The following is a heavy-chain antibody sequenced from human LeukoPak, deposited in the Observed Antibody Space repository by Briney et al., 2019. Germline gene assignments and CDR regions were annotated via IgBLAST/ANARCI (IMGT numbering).Heavy chain of an antibody. CDR2: IIPIFGTA. Sequence: SVKVSCKASGGTFSSYAISWVRQAPGQGLEWMGGIIPIFGTANYAQKFRGRVMITADESTSTAYMELSSLRSEDTAVYYCARGWSVVVVPAASYYYYYGMDVWGQGTTVTVSS. V-gene: IGHV1-69*13. CDR1: GGTFSSYA. J-gene: IGHJ6*02. D-gene: IGHD2-2*01. CDR3: ARGWSVVVVPAASYYYYYGMDV.